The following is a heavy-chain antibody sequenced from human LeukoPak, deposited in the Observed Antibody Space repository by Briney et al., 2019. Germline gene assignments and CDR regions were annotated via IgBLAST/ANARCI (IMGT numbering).Heavy chain of an antibody. Sequence: GGSLRLSCTVSGFTVSSNSMSWVRQAPGKGLEWVSFIYSGGKVYYADSVRGRFTISRDNSRNTVYLQMNSLRAGDTAMYYCARGITIQGYYDDYFYMDVWGKGTTVTISS. D-gene: IGHD1-1*01. J-gene: IGHJ6*03. V-gene: IGHV3-53*01. CDR3: ARGITIQGYYDDYFYMDV. CDR2: IYSGGKV. CDR1: GFTVSSNS.